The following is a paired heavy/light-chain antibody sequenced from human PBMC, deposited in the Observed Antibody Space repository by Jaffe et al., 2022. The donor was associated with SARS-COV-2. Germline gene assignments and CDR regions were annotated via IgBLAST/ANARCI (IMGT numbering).Heavy chain of an antibody. D-gene: IGHD5-18*01. Sequence: QVQLQESGPGLVKPSQTLSLTCTVSGGSISSGSYYWSWIRQPAGKGLEWIGRIYTSGSTNYNPSLKSRVTISVDTSKNQFSLKLSSVTAADTAVYYCARDLSGYSYGYDRTYFDYWGQGTLVTVSS. V-gene: IGHV4-61*02. CDR2: IYTSGST. J-gene: IGHJ4*02. CDR1: GGSISSGSYY. CDR3: ARDLSGYSYGYDRTYFDY.
Light chain of an antibody. CDR2: QDS. Sequence: SYELTQPPSVSVSPGQTASITCSGDKLGDKYACWYQQKPGQSPVLVIYQDSKRPSGIPERFSGSNSGNTATLTISGTQAMDEADYYCQAWDSSTARVVFGGGTKLTVL. CDR1: KLGDKY. V-gene: IGLV3-1*01. CDR3: QAWDSSTARVV. J-gene: IGLJ2*01.